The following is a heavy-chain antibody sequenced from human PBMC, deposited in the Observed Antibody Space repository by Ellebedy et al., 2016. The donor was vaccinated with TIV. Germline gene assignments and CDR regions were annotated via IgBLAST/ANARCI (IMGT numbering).Heavy chain of an antibody. J-gene: IGHJ3*02. Sequence: SETLSLTXTVSGGSISSYYWSWIRQPPGKGLEWIGYIYYSGSTNYNPSLKSRVTISVDTSKNQFSLKLSSVTAADTAVYYCARGKYDILTGYADAFDIWGQGTMVTVSS. CDR2: IYYSGST. CDR1: GGSISSYY. D-gene: IGHD3-9*01. V-gene: IGHV4-59*01. CDR3: ARGKYDILTGYADAFDI.